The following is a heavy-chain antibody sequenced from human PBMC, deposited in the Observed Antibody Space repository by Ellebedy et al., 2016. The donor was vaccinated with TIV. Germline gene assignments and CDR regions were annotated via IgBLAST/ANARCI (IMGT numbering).Heavy chain of an antibody. J-gene: IGHJ4*02. CDR1: GFTFSSYA. CDR3: ARDQRELLRFHFDY. CDR2: ISYDGSNK. V-gene: IGHV3-30-3*01. Sequence: PGGSLRLSCVASGFTFSSYAMSWVRQAPGKGLEWVAVISYDGSNKYYADSVKGRFTISRDNSKNTLYLQMNSLRAEDTAVYYCARDQRELLRFHFDYWGQGTLVTVSS. D-gene: IGHD1-26*01.